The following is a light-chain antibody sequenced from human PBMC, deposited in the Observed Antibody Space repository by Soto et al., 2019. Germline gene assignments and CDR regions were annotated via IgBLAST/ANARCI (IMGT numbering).Light chain of an antibody. J-gene: IGKJ1*01. CDR1: QSVSSY. CDR2: DAS. Sequence: EIVLTQSPATLSLSPGERATLSCRASQSVSSYLAWYQQKPGQAPRLLIYDASNRATGIPARFSGSGSGTDFTLTISSLQAEDVAVYYCQRYYSTPRTFGQGTKVDIK. V-gene: IGKV3-11*01. CDR3: QRYYSTPRT.